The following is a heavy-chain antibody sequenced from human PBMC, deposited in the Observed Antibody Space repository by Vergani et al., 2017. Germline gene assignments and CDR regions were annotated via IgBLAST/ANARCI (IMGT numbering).Heavy chain of an antibody. D-gene: IGHD1-26*01. J-gene: IGHJ2*01. CDR2: IDPSDSYT. V-gene: IGHV5-10-1*03. CDR1: GYSFTSYW. Sequence: DVQLVQSGAEVKKPGESLRISCKGSGYSFTSYWISWVRQMPGKGLEWMGRIDPSDSYTNYSTSFQGHVTISTDKSISTAYLQWSSLKASDTSMYDCARLGWWDDLGWYFDLWGRGTLVTVSS. CDR3: ARLGWWDDLGWYFDL.